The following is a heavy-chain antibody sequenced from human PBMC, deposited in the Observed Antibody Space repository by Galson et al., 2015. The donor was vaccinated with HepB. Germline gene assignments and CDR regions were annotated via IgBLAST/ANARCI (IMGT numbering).Heavy chain of an antibody. D-gene: IGHD3-22*01. CDR3: AQTGMYYYDSSGPPDY. CDR2: IIPIFGTA. CDR1: GGTFSSYA. V-gene: IGHV1-69*06. J-gene: IGHJ4*02. Sequence: SVKVSCKASGGTFSSYAISWVRQAPGQGLEWMGGIIPIFGTANYAQKFQGRVTITADKSTSTAYMELSSLRSEDTAVYYCAQTGMYYYDSSGPPDYWGQGTLVTVSS.